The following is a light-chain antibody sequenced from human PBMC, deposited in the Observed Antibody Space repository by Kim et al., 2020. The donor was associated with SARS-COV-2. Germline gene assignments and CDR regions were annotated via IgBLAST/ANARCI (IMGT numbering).Light chain of an antibody. J-gene: IGKJ4*02. Sequence: SASEGDRITITCRASQTISSYLNWYQQRPGKAPKVLIYGASTLQSGVPSRFSGSGSGTDFTLTISSLQPEDFATYYCQQSFTIPLTFGGGTKVEI. CDR1: QTISSY. CDR3: QQSFTIPLT. V-gene: IGKV1-39*01. CDR2: GAS.